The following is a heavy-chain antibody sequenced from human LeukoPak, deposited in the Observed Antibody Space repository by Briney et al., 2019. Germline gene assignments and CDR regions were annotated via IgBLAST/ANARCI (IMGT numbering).Heavy chain of an antibody. CDR3: ARDARGSSYMDV. CDR2: IYYSGST. Sequence: SETLSLTCAVYGGSFSGYYWSWIRQPPGKGLEWIGYIYYSGSTNYNPSPKSRVTISVDTSKNQFSLKVSSVTAADTAVYYCARDARGSSYMDVWGQGTTVTVSS. V-gene: IGHV4-59*01. J-gene: IGHJ6*02. CDR1: GGSFSGYY. D-gene: IGHD3-10*01.